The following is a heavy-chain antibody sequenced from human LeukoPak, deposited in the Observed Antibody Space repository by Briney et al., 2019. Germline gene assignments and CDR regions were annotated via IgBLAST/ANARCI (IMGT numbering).Heavy chain of an antibody. Sequence: ASVTVSCKASGYTFTSYGISWVRQAPGQGLEWMGWISAYNGNTNYAQKLQGRVTMTTDTSTSTAYMELRSLRSDDTAVYYCARLLWFGELSLWFDPWGQGTLVTVSS. J-gene: IGHJ5*02. CDR3: ARLLWFGELSLWFDP. D-gene: IGHD3-10*01. V-gene: IGHV1-18*01. CDR2: ISAYNGNT. CDR1: GYTFTSYG.